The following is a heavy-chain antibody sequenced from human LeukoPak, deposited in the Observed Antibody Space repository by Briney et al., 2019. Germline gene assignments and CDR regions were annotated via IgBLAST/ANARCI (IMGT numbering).Heavy chain of an antibody. Sequence: GESLRLSCAASGFTFSSHAMSWVRQAPGKGLEWVSVIYSGGSTYYADSVKGRFTISRDNSKNTLFLQMNSLRAEDTAEYYCARGDDYGGAWYYFDYWGQGTLVTVSS. J-gene: IGHJ4*02. CDR3: ARGDDYGGAWYYFDY. D-gene: IGHD4-23*01. V-gene: IGHV3-53*01. CDR2: IYSGGST. CDR1: GFTFSSHA.